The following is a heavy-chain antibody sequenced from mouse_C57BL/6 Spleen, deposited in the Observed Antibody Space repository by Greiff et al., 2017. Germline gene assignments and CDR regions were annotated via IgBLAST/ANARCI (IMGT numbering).Heavy chain of an antibody. V-gene: IGHV5-9-1*02. D-gene: IGHD2-1*01. CDR1: GFTFSSYA. J-gene: IGHJ4*01. Sequence: EVKLVESGEGLVKPGGSLKLSCAASGFTFSSYAMSWVRQTPEKRLEWVAYISSGGDYIYYADTVKGRFTISRDNARNTLYLQMSSLKSEDTAMYYCTRAEGNYYYAMDYWGQGTSVTVSS. CDR3: TRAEGNYYYAMDY. CDR2: ISSGGDYI.